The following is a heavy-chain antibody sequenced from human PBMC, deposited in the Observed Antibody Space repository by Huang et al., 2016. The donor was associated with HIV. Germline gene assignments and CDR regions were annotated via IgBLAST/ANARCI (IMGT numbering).Heavy chain of an antibody. CDR1: GYTFTTYP. CDR3: ARALLLVGLGSPLAF. CDR2: INPRGAST. J-gene: IGHJ4*02. D-gene: IGHD3-10*01. V-gene: IGHV1-46*04. Sequence: QVQLVQSGAEVKKPGASVKISCKASGYTFTTYPMHWVRQAPGQGREWMGRINPRGASTKYAQTLKGRVTMTSDTSTSTVYVELSSLTPEDTAGYYCARALLLVGLGSPLAFWGQGSLVTVSS.